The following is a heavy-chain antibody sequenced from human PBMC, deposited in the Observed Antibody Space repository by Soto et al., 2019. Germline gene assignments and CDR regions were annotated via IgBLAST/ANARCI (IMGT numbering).Heavy chain of an antibody. Sequence: GGSLRLSCAASGFTFSNYGMHWVRQAPGKGLEWVAVISYDGSNKYYADSVKGRFTISRDNSKNTLYLQMNSLRAEDTAVYYCAKDLGSGSYLFDAFDFWGQGTMVTVSS. V-gene: IGHV3-30*18. CDR3: AKDLGSGSYLFDAFDF. CDR2: ISYDGSNK. CDR1: GFTFSNYG. J-gene: IGHJ3*01. D-gene: IGHD1-26*01.